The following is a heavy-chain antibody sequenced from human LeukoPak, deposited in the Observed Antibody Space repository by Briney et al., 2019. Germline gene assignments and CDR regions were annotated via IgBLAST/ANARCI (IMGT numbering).Heavy chain of an antibody. J-gene: IGHJ4*02. V-gene: IGHV3-48*04. D-gene: IGHD2-2*01. CDR3: ARRYCSSTSCLIDY. CDR2: ISSSGTTI. CDR1: GFTFYSYS. Sequence: GGSLRLSCAASGFTFYSYSMNWVRQAPGKGLEWVSYISSSGTTIYYADSVKGRFTISRDNAKNSLYLQMNSLRAEDTAVYYCARRYCSSTSCLIDYWGQGTLVTVSS.